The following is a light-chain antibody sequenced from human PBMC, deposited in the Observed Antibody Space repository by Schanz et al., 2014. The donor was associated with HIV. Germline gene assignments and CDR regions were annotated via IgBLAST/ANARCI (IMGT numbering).Light chain of an antibody. V-gene: IGLV1-40*01. Sequence: QSVLTQPPSVSGAPGQRVTISCTGSRSNIGAGYDVHWYQQLPGTAPKLLIYGNSNRPSGVPDRFSGSKSGNTASLTVSGLQAEDEADYYCCSYAGRYTFYVFGTGTKLTVL. J-gene: IGLJ1*01. CDR3: CSYAGRYTFYV. CDR2: GNS. CDR1: RSNIGAGYD.